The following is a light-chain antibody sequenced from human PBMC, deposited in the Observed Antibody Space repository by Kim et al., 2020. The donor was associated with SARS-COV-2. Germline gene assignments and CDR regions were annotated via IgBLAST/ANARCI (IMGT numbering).Light chain of an antibody. J-gene: IGLJ2*01. V-gene: IGLV2-14*03. CDR2: DVN. Sequence: SLTISCAGTINDVCGYIHVSWYQQHPGKVPKLLIYDVNKRPSGVSIRFSGAKSGNTASLTISGLQAEDEADYYCNSYTSSNTLVFGGGTQLTVL. CDR3: NSYTSSNTLV. CDR1: INDVCGYIH.